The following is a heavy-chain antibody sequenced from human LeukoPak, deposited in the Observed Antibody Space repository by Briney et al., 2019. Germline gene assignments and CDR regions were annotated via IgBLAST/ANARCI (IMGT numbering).Heavy chain of an antibody. CDR2: IYYSGST. D-gene: IGHD6-19*01. J-gene: IGHJ4*02. CDR3: ARDPRYSSGYSLLVYFDY. V-gene: IGHV4-39*07. CDR1: GGSISSSSYY. Sequence: SETLSLTCTVSGGSISSSSYYWGWIRQPPGKGLEWIGSIYYSGSTYYNPSLKSRVTISVDTSKNQFSLKLSSVTAADTAVYYCARDPRYSSGYSLLVYFDYWGQGTLVTVSS.